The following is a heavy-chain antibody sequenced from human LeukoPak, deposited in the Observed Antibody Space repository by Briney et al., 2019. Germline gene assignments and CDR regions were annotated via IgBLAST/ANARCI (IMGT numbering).Heavy chain of an antibody. D-gene: IGHD5-12*01. Sequence: ASVKVSCKASGGTFSSYAISWVRQAPGQGLEWMGGIIPIFGTANYAQKFQGRVTITADKSTSTAYMELSSLRSEDTAVYYCARGRGEKTSLPGDIVATIPGSGYYYYYMDVWGKGTTVTVSS. CDR3: ARGRGEKTSLPGDIVATIPGSGYYYYYMDV. J-gene: IGHJ6*03. CDR1: GGTFSSYA. V-gene: IGHV1-69*06. CDR2: IIPIFGTA.